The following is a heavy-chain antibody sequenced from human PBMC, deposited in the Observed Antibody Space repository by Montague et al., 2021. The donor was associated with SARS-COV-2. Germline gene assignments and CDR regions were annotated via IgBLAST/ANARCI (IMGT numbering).Heavy chain of an antibody. CDR1: GDSVTGTSDA. J-gene: IGHJ4*02. V-gene: IGHV6-1*01. CDR2: TDYMSKWNN. CDR3: VRGGSWLYCFDY. D-gene: IGHD6-13*01. Sequence: CAISGDSVTGTSDAGADRKRSRSNSRQWLRRTDYMSKWNNDYAVSVKSRITINPDTSKNQFSLQLNSVTPEDTAVYYCVRGGSWLYCFDYWGQGTLVTV.